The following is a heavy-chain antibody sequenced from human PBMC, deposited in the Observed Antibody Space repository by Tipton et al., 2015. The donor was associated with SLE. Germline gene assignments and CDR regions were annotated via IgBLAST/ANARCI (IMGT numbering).Heavy chain of an antibody. J-gene: IGHJ4*02. CDR2: IWYDGSNK. V-gene: IGHV3-33*01. CDR3: ARDWALFGYSSGWYDYFDY. D-gene: IGHD6-19*01. Sequence: SLRLSCAASGFTFSSYGMHWVRQAPGKGLEWVAVIWYDGSNKYYADSVKGRFTISRDNSKNTLYLQMNSLRAEDTAVYYCARDWALFGYSSGWYDYFDYWGQGTLVTVSS. CDR1: GFTFSSYG.